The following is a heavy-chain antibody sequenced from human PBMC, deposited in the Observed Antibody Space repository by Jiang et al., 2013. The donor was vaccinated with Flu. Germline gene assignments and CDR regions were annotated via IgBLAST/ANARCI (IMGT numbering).Heavy chain of an antibody. CDR1: GYRFTGYL. CDR2: INPSGGGT. CDR3: ARDFGTTERAY. J-gene: IGHJ4*02. Sequence: SVKVSCKASGYRFTGYLMHWVRQAPGQGLEWMGVINPSGGGTSYAQKFRGRVTMTGDTSTNTVYMDLSSLRSEDTALYYCARDFGTTERAYWGQGTLVTVSS. V-gene: IGHV1-46*03. D-gene: IGHD1-1*01.